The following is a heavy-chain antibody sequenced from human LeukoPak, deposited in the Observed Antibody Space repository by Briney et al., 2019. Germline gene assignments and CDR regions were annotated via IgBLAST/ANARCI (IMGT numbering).Heavy chain of an antibody. J-gene: IGHJ4*02. CDR1: GGSISSSSYY. V-gene: IGHV4-39*01. D-gene: IGHD6-13*01. Sequence: SETLSLTRTVSGGSISSSSYYWGWIRQPPGKRLEWIGTIYYVGSTYYNPSLRSRVTISVDTSKNQFSLKLTSVTAADTAVYYCARQHGGQYSSSWYDYWGQGTLVTVSS. CDR2: IYYVGST. CDR3: ARQHGGQYSSSWYDY.